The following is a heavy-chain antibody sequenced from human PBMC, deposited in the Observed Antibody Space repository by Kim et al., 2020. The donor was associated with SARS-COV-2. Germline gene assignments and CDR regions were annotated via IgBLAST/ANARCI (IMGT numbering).Heavy chain of an antibody. CDR3: ARAERVVRGVIIQDY. CDR2: IYYSGST. J-gene: IGHJ4*02. V-gene: IGHV4-31*03. CDR1: GGSISSGGYY. Sequence: SETLSLTCTVSGGSISSGGYYWSWIRQHPGKGLEWIGYIYYSGSTYYNPSLKSRVTISVDTSKNQFSLKLSSVTAADTAVYYCARAERVVRGVIIQDYWGQGTLVTVSS. D-gene: IGHD3-10*01.